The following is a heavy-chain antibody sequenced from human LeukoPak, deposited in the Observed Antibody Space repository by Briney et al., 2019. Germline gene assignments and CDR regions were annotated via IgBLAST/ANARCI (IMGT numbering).Heavy chain of an antibody. D-gene: IGHD1-26*01. V-gene: IGHV3-53*01. J-gene: IGHJ3*02. CDR1: GFTVSSNY. CDR3: ARGGSYLSAFDI. CDR2: IYSGGST. Sequence: GGSLRLSCAASGFTVSSNYMIWVRQAPGKGLEWVSIIYSGGSTFYSDSVEGRFTISRDNSKNTLYLQMNTLRAEDTGVYYCARGGSYLSAFDIWGQGTMVTVSS.